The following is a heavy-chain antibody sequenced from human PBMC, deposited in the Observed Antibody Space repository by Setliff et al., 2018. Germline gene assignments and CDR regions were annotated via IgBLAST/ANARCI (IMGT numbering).Heavy chain of an antibody. Sequence: ASVKVSCKASGYTFTNYGINWVRQAPGQGLEWMGWINNYNMNTNYPQKFLGRVTMTTDASTSTAYMELRSLRPDDTAVYYCARAGLAAAGRKGVFDHWGQGTLVTVS. CDR1: GYTFTNYG. CDR2: INNYNMNT. V-gene: IGHV1-18*01. J-gene: IGHJ4*02. CDR3: ARAGLAAAGRKGVFDH. D-gene: IGHD6-25*01.